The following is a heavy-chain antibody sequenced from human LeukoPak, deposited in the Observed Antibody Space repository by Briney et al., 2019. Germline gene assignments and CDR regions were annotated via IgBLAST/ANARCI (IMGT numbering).Heavy chain of an antibody. Sequence: GGSLRLSCAAAGFTFDDYAMHWVRQAPGKGLEWVSRISWNSGSIGYADSVKGRFTISRDNAKNSLYLQMNSLRAEDTALYYCAKGTIFGVVEDAFDIWGQGTMVTVSS. CDR3: AKGTIFGVVEDAFDI. D-gene: IGHD3-3*01. V-gene: IGHV3-9*01. CDR1: GFTFDDYA. CDR2: ISWNSGSI. J-gene: IGHJ3*02.